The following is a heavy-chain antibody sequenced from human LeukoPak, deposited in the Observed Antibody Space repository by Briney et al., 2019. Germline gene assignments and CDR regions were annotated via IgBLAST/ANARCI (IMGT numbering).Heavy chain of an antibody. CDR3: AKDPIEDSSGYYFDY. J-gene: IGHJ4*02. Sequence: GGSLRLSCAASGFTFSSYGMHWVRQAPGKGLEWVAVIWYDGSNKYYADSVKGRFTISRGNSKNTLYLQMNSLRAEDTAVYYCAKDPIEDSSGYYFDYWGQGTLVTVSS. V-gene: IGHV3-33*06. CDR1: GFTFSSYG. CDR2: IWYDGSNK. D-gene: IGHD3-22*01.